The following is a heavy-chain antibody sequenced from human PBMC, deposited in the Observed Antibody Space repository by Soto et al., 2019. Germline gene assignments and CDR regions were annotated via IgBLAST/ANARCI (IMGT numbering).Heavy chain of an antibody. CDR2: INPHSGGT. D-gene: IGHD3-22*01. V-gene: IGHV1-2*02. Sequence: QVQLVQSGAEVKKPGDSVKVSCKASGYTFADYYMHWVRQAPGQGLEWMGWINPHSGGTNYAQKFQGRVTMTRYTSISTAYMELSRLRSDDTAVYYCARDFDSSRGYYSRGVVDYWGQGTLVTVSS. CDR1: GYTFADYY. CDR3: ARDFDSSRGYYSRGVVDY. J-gene: IGHJ4*02.